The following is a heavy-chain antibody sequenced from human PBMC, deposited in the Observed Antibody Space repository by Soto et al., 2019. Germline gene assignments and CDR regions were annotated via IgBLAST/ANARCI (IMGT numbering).Heavy chain of an antibody. CDR3: ARHRYPTGFFDY. V-gene: IGHV3-53*01. CDR1: GFTVGSNY. Sequence: PGGSLRLSCAASGFTVGSNYMSWVRQAPGKGLEWVSVIYTGGGTYYADSVKGRFTISRDNSKNTLNLQMNSLRVEDTAVYFRARHRYPTGFFDYWGQGTLVTVSS. CDR2: IYTGGGT. D-gene: IGHD2-2*02. J-gene: IGHJ4*02.